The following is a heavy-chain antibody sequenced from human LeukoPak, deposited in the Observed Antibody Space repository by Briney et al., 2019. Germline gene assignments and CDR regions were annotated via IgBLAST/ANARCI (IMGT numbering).Heavy chain of an antibody. CDR2: IYNGGSRK. D-gene: IGHD4-17*01. CDR3: ATDRGYGDYHYYAMDV. Sequence: GGSLRLSCAASGFTFSNYCMHWVRQAPGKGLVWVSRIYNGGSRKSSAASVKGRFTISKDNASDTLYLQMNSLRDEDTAVYYCATDRGYGDYHYYAMDVWGRGTTVTVSS. CDR1: GFTFSNYC. J-gene: IGHJ6*02. V-gene: IGHV3-74*01.